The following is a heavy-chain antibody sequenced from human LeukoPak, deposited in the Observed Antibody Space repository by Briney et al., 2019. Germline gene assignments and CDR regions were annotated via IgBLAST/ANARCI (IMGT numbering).Heavy chain of an antibody. Sequence: GGSLRLSCAASGFTVSNNYMSWVRQAPGKGLEWVSVIYSGGSTYYADSVKGRFTISRDTSKNTLSLQMSSLRAEDTAVYYCASLSLGHYWGQGTLVTVSS. D-gene: IGHD3/OR15-3a*01. CDR2: IYSGGST. CDR1: GFTVSNNY. V-gene: IGHV3-53*01. J-gene: IGHJ4*02. CDR3: ASLSLGHY.